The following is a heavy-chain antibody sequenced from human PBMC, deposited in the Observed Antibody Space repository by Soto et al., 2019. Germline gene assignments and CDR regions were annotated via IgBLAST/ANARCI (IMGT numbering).Heavy chain of an antibody. CDR2: IIPIFGTA. J-gene: IGHJ5*02. CDR1: GGTFSSYA. CDR3: AREKESYYYDSSGYHGGNWFDP. Sequence: QVQLVQSGAEVKKPGSSVKVSRKASGGTFSSYAISWVRQAPGQGLEWMGGIIPIFGTANYAQKFQGRVTITADESTSTAYMELSSLRSEDTAVYYCAREKESYYYDSSGYHGGNWFDPWGQGTLVTVSS. D-gene: IGHD3-22*01. V-gene: IGHV1-69*01.